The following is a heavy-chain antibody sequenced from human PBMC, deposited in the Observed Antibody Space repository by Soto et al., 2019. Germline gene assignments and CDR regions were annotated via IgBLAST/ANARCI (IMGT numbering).Heavy chain of an antibody. Sequence: QVQLVESGGGVVQPGRSLRLSCAASEFTFSSYGMHWVRQAPGKGLVWVAVIWYDGSNKYYADSVKGRFTISRDNSKNTLYLQMNSMSGEDTAVYYCARDGIASAAGMDVWGQGTTVTVAS. V-gene: IGHV3-33*01. D-gene: IGHD6-13*01. CDR3: ARDGIASAAGMDV. CDR2: IWYDGSNK. J-gene: IGHJ6*02. CDR1: EFTFSSYG.